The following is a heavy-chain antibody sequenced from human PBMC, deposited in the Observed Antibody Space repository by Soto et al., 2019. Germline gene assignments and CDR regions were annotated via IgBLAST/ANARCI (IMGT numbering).Heavy chain of an antibody. Sequence: GGSLRLSCAASGFTFSSYAMHWVRQAPGKGLEWVAVISYDGSNKYYADSVKGRFTISRDNSKNTLYLQMNSLRAEDTAVYYCARCKGYRYSYGHAFYIWGQGPMFTF. V-gene: IGHV3-30-3*01. CDR2: ISYDGSNK. D-gene: IGHD5-18*01. J-gene: IGHJ3*02. CDR3: ARCKGYRYSYGHAFYI. CDR1: GFTFSSYA.